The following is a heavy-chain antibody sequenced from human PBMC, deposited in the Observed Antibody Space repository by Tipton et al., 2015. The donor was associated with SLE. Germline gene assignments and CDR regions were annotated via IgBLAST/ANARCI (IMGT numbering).Heavy chain of an antibody. CDR2: LYYTGIT. CDR3: ARYYCTTTRCYYFDY. Sequence: LRLSCTVSGGSITNYYWGWVRQPAGRGLEWIGYLYYTGITDYNPSLKSRVTISVDTSKNQFSLKLRSVTAADTAVYFCARYYCTTTRCYYFDYWGRGTLVTVSS. CDR1: GGSITNYY. V-gene: IGHV4-59*01. J-gene: IGHJ4*02. D-gene: IGHD2-2*01.